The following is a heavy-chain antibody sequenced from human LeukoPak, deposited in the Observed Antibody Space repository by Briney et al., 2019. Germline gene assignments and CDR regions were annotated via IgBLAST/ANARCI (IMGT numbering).Heavy chain of an antibody. V-gene: IGHV4-39*07. CDR2: IYYSGST. J-gene: IGHJ4*02. CDR1: GGSISSSSYY. Sequence: SQTLSLTCTFSGGSISSSSYYWGWIRQPPGKGLEWIGSIYYSGSTYYNPSLKSRVTISVDTSKNQFSLKLSSVTAADTAVYYCARGPPYYDYVWGSYQDYWGQGTLVTVSS. D-gene: IGHD3-16*02. CDR3: ARGPPYYDYVWGSYQDY.